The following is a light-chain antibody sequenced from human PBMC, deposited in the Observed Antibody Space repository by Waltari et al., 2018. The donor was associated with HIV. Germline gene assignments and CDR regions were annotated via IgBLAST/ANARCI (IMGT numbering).Light chain of an antibody. Sequence: QSALTQPASVSGSPGQSITISCTGTSSDVGGYNYVSWYQQHPGKAPKLMIYEVSTRPSGVANRFSGPKSGNTASLTISGLPAEDEADYYCSSYTSSSTWVFGGGTKLTVL. V-gene: IGLV2-14*01. CDR2: EVS. J-gene: IGLJ3*02. CDR1: SSDVGGYNY. CDR3: SSYTSSSTWV.